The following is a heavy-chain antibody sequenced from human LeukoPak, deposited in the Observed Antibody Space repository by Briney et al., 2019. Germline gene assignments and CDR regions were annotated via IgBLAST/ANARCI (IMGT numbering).Heavy chain of an antibody. CDR2: IRYDGSNK. J-gene: IGHJ4*02. V-gene: IGHV3-30*02. D-gene: IGHD5-12*01. CDR3: AKVNKGGYDSFDY. CDR1: GFTFSSYG. Sequence: GGTLRLSCAASGFTFSSYGMTWVRQAPGKGLEWVAFIRYDGSNKYYADSVKGRFTTSRDNSKNTLYLQMNSLRPEDTAVYYCAKVNKGGYDSFDYWGQGTLVTVSS.